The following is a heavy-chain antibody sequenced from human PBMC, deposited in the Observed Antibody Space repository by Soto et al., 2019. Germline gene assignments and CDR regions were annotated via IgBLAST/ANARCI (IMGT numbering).Heavy chain of an antibody. CDR3: ARDRVAAATPNWYFDL. Sequence: QVQLVQSGAEVKKPGASVKVSCKASGYTFTDYYMHWVRQAPGQGLEWMGWINPNSGGTNYAHKFQGWVTMTRDTSISTAYMELSRLRSDDTAVYFCARDRVAAATPNWYFDLWGRGTLVTVSS. V-gene: IGHV1-2*04. CDR1: GYTFTDYY. D-gene: IGHD6-13*01. CDR2: INPNSGGT. J-gene: IGHJ2*01.